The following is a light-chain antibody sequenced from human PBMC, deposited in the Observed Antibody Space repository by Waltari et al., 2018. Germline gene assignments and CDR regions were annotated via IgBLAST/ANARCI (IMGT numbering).Light chain of an antibody. CDR2: DAS. V-gene: IGKV3-11*01. J-gene: IGKJ4*01. CDR3: QQRSNWPLT. CDR1: QSVSSY. Sequence: EIVLTQSPATLSLSPGARATLSYRASQSVSSYLGWYQQKPGQAPRLLIYDASNRATGIPARFSGSGSGTDFTLTISSLEPEDFAVYYCQQRSNWPLTFGGGTKVEIK.